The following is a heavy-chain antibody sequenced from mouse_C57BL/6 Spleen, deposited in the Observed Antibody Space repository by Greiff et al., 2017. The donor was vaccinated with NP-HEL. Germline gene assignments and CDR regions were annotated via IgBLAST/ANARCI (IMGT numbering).Heavy chain of an antibody. J-gene: IGHJ4*01. V-gene: IGHV1-26*01. Sequence: EVQLQQSGPELVKPGASVKISCKASGYTFTDYYMNWVKQSHGKSLEWIGDINTNNGGTSYNQKLKGKATLTVDKSSSTAYMELRSLTSEDSAVYYCARGDYGSRTDAMDYWGQGTSVTVSS. CDR2: INTNNGGT. CDR3: ARGDYGSRTDAMDY. CDR1: GYTFTDYY. D-gene: IGHD1-1*01.